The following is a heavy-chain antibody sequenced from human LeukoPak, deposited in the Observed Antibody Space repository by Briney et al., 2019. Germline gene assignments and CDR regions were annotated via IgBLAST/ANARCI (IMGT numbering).Heavy chain of an antibody. CDR1: GGSISSHY. V-gene: IGHV4-59*11. J-gene: IGHJ4*02. CDR2: IYYSGST. D-gene: IGHD6-13*01. Sequence: SGTLSLTCTVSGGSISSHYWSWIRQPPGKGLEWIGYIYYSGSTNYNPSLKSRVTISVDTSKNQFSLKLSSVTAADTAVYYCARAGRRQQLAYWGQGTLVTVSS. CDR3: ARAGRRQQLAY.